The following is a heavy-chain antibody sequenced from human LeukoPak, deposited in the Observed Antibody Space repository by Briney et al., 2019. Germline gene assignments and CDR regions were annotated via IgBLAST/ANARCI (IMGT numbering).Heavy chain of an antibody. CDR3: ARDLGYYDSSGYSYFDY. Sequence: GGSLRLSCAPSGFTFTSYSMNWVRQAPGKGLEWVSSINSSGSYIYYADSVKGRFTISRDNAKNSLYLQMNSLRAEDTAVYYCARDLGYYDSSGYSYFDYWGQGALVTVSS. D-gene: IGHD3-22*01. CDR1: GFTFTSYS. CDR2: INSSGSYI. J-gene: IGHJ4*02. V-gene: IGHV3-21*01.